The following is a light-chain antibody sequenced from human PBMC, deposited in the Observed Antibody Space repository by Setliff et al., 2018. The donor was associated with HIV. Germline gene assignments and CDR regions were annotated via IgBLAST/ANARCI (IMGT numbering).Light chain of an antibody. V-gene: IGLV3-21*02. CDR1: NIGSKS. Sequence: SYELTQPPSVSVSPGQTGPRITCGGNNIGSKSVHWYQQKPCQAPVLVIYYDSDRPSGIPERFSGSNSGNTATLTISRVEAGDEADYYCQVWDSSSDHPYVFGTGTKVTVL. CDR3: QVWDSSSDHPYV. J-gene: IGLJ1*01. CDR2: YDS.